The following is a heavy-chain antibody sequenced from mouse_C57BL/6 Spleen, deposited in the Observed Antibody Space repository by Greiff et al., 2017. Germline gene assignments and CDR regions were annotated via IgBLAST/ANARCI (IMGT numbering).Heavy chain of an antibody. CDR2: ISGGGGNT. CDR3: ARQGYYGSYYYAMDY. J-gene: IGHJ4*01. Sequence: EVHLVESGGGLVKPGGSLKLSCAASGFTFSSYTMSWVRQTPEQRLEWVATISGGGGNTYYTDSVKGRFTISRDNAKNALYLQVSSLRCEDTALYYCARQGYYGSYYYAMDYWGQGTTVTVSS. CDR1: GFTFSSYT. V-gene: IGHV5-9*01. D-gene: IGHD1-1*01.